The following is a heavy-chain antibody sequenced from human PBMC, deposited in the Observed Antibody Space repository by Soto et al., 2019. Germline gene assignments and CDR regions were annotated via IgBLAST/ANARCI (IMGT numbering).Heavy chain of an antibody. J-gene: IGHJ4*02. D-gene: IGHD6-13*01. CDR1: GGSIRSSNW. CDR2: IYHSGRT. Sequence: QVQLPESGTGLVKTSGPLSLTCAVSGGSIRSSNWWRWVREPPGKGLEWIGEIYHSGRTNYNPSLKRRVTRSVDKSKSQFSLNLSSVTAADTAGYYCARYHGQQRVGWGQGSLVTFSS. CDR3: ARYHGQQRVG. V-gene: IGHV4-4*02.